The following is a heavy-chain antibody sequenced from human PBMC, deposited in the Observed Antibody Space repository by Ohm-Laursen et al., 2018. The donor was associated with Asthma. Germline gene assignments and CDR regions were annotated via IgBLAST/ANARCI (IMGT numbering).Heavy chain of an antibody. CDR2: IIPIFDIA. Sequence: SSVKVSCNASGGTFSSYAISWVRQAPGQGLEWMGGIIPIFDIANYAQKFQGRVTITADKSTSTAYMELSSLRSEDTAVYYCARVVHPDYYYYYGMDVWGQGTTVTVSS. CDR1: GGTFSSYA. V-gene: IGHV1-69*17. D-gene: IGHD1-1*01. CDR3: ARVVHPDYYYYYGMDV. J-gene: IGHJ6*02.